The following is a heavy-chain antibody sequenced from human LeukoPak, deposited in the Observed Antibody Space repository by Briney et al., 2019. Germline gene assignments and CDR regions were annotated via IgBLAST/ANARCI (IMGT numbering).Heavy chain of an antibody. V-gene: IGHV1-18*01. D-gene: IGHD6-13*01. J-gene: IGHJ4*02. CDR1: GYTFTSYG. Sequence: ASVKVSCKASGYTFTSYGISWVRQAPGQGLEWMGWISAYNGNTNYAQKLQGRVTMTGNTSISTAYMELNSLRSDDTAVYYCARVPSKYSRSWSIPFDYWGQGTLVTVSS. CDR2: ISAYNGNT. CDR3: ARVPSKYSRSWSIPFDY.